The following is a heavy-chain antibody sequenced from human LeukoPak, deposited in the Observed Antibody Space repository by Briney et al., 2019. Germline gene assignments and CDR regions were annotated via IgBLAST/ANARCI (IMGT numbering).Heavy chain of an antibody. Sequence: PGRSLRLSCAASGFTFSRYWMHWVRHAPGKGLVGVSRINSDGSSKIYADSAKGRYTISRDNAKSTLYLQMNSLRAEDTAVYYCARWFGSTRGWFDPWGQGTLVTVSS. V-gene: IGHV3-74*01. J-gene: IGHJ5*02. CDR3: ARWFGSTRGWFDP. CDR1: GFTFSRYW. D-gene: IGHD3-10*01. CDR2: INSDGSSK.